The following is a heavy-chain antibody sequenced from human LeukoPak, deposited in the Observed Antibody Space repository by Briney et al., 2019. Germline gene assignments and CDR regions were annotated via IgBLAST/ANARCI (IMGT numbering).Heavy chain of an antibody. J-gene: IGHJ4*02. CDR2: INPNSGGT. CDR1: EYTFTGYY. Sequence: GASVKVSCKASEYTFTGYYMHWVRQAPGQGLEWMGWINPNSGGTHYAPKFQGRVTMTRDTSISTAYMELSRLRSDDTAVYYCARAGIGLGESYDYWGQGTLVTVSS. V-gene: IGHV1-2*02. D-gene: IGHD3-16*01. CDR3: ARAGIGLGESYDY.